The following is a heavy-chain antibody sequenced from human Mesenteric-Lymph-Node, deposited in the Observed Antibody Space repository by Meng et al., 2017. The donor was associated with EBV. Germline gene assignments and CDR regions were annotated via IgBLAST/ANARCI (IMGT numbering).Heavy chain of an antibody. CDR1: GFSSNRRGAG. CDR3: AHSPNYDNNPDTLDY. D-gene: IGHD3-9*01. CDR2: IYWGDDR. J-gene: IGHJ4*02. Sequence: EFGPVRVTTNKASCAPWTLGGFSSNRRGAGVGWIRPPQRKALEFRAIIYWGDDRRYSTSLKIRLNITQDSSKNQVVTVMTTMDPVDTATYFCAHSPNYDNNPDTLDYWGQGTLVTVSS. V-gene: IGHV2-5*02.